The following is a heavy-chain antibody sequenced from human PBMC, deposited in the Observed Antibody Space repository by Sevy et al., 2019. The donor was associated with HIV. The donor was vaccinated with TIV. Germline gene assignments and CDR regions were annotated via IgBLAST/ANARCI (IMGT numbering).Heavy chain of an antibody. CDR2: ISGSGGCT. CDR3: AKATISGSSFDY. CDR1: GFTFSSYA. V-gene: IGHV3-23*01. D-gene: IGHD6-6*01. J-gene: IGHJ4*02. Sequence: GGSLRLSCAASGFTFSSYAMSWVRQAPGKGLEWVSAISGSGGCTYYADSVKGRFTISRDNSKNTLYLQMNSLRAEDTALYCAAKATISGSSFDYWGQGTLVTVSS.